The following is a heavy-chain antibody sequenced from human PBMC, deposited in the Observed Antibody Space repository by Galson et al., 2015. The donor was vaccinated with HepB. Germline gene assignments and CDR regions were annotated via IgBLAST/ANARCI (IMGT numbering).Heavy chain of an antibody. J-gene: IGHJ1*01. CDR2: ITVSSDIT. V-gene: IGHV3-23*01. CDR1: GFTFSSYA. Sequence: SLRLSCAASGFTFSSYAMTWVRQAPGKRLEWVSVITVSSDITYDAESVQGRFTISRDNSTSTVYLQMNSLRAEDTAVYYCADLVRGRNGEYFRHWGQGTLVTVSS. CDR3: ADLVRGRNGEYFRH. D-gene: IGHD3-10*01.